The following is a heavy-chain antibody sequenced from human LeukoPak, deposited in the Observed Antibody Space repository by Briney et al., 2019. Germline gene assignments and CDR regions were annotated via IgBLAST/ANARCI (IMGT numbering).Heavy chain of an antibody. D-gene: IGHD3-10*01. CDR3: AREYTMVRGVSAYYYYYMDV. Sequence: SETLSLTCTVSGGSISSGNYYWSWIRQPAGKALEWIGRMYTSGSTNYNPSLKSRVTISRDTSKNQFSLKLSSVTAADTAVYYCAREYTMVRGVSAYYYYYMDVWGKGTTVTISS. V-gene: IGHV4-61*02. CDR1: GGSISSGNYY. J-gene: IGHJ6*03. CDR2: MYTSGST.